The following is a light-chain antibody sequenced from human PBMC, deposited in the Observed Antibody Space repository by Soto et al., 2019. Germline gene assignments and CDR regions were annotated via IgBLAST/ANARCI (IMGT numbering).Light chain of an antibody. CDR1: NSDVGGYNY. V-gene: IGLV2-8*01. J-gene: IGLJ3*02. CDR2: EVS. Sequence: QSALTQPPSASGSPGQSVTISCTGTNSDVGGYNYVSWYQQHPGKAPKLMIYEVSKRPSGVPDRFSGSKSGNTASLTVSGRQAEDEADYYCSSYADSNNLVFGGGTKLTVL. CDR3: SSYADSNNLV.